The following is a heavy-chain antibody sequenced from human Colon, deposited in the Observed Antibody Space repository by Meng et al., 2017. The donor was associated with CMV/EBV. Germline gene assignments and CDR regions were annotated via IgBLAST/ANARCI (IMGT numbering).Heavy chain of an antibody. V-gene: IGHV3-23*01. CDR2: INTNGAYT. CDR1: GFTFNNYA. Sequence: LLEAGGGRLQPGGSLRLSCAASGFTFNNYAMSWVRQAPGRGLEWVSSINTNGAYTYYADSVKGRFTISRDNSENTVYLQMNSLRAEDTAVYYCAKELNKGFDHWGQGALVTVSS. CDR3: AKELNKGFDH. J-gene: IGHJ4*02. D-gene: IGHD1/OR15-1a*01.